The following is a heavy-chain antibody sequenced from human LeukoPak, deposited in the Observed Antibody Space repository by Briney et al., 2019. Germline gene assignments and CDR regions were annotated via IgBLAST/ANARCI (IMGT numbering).Heavy chain of an antibody. CDR3: ARNGMVRRVVKDLFEY. D-gene: IGHD3-10*01. CDR1: GYTFTSYD. J-gene: IGHJ4*02. Sequence: ASVKVSCKSSGYTFTSYDITWVRQAPGQGLEWMGRVSPYNGNTYYSQRFQGRVTITKDTSTGTAYLDLRNLRADDTAMYYCARNGMVRRVVKDLFEYWGQGTLVAVSS. CDR2: VSPYNGNT. V-gene: IGHV1-18*01.